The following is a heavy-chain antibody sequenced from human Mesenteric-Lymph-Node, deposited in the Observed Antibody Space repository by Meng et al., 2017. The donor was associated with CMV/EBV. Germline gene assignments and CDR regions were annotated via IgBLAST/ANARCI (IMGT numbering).Heavy chain of an antibody. CDR1: DVSICSNNYF. CDR3: GSLRPTVGNTMGLIIES. CDR2: LYYSAYT. D-gene: IGHD1-26*01. Sequence: SETLSPTCTFPDVSICSNNYFWCWVRQPPGKDLEWLGVLYYSAYTYYKPSLKSRLTFSLDTSKRQFSLRLTSVTAADTAVYYCGSLRPTVGNTMGLIIESWGQGTLVTVSS. V-gene: IGHV4-39*07. J-gene: IGHJ4*02.